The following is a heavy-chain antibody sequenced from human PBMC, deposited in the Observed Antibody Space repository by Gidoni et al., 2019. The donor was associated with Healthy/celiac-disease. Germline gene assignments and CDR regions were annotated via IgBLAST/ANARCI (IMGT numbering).Heavy chain of an antibody. CDR3: ARDYSSSSAFDY. CDR1: GGTFSSYA. J-gene: IGHJ4*02. V-gene: IGHV1-69*06. D-gene: IGHD6-6*01. Sequence: QVQLVQSAAEVKTPGSSVKVSCKASGGTFSSYAISWVRQAPGQGLEWMGGIIPIFGTANYAQKFQGRVTITADKSTSTAYMELSSLRSEDTAVYYCARDYSSSSAFDYWGQGTLVTVSA. CDR2: IIPIFGTA.